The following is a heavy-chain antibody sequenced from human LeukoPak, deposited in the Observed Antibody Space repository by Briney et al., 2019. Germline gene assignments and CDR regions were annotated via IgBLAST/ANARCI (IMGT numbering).Heavy chain of an antibody. V-gene: IGHV1-46*01. CDR2: MNPSGGST. CDR1: GYTFTSYY. CDR3: ARGKATAVVLRYFDWLPEFDY. Sequence: ASVKVSCKASGYTFTSYYMHLVRQAPGQGLEWMGIMNPSGGSTSYAQKFQGRVTMTRDTSTSTVYMELSSLRSEDTAVYYCARGKATAVVLRYFDWLPEFDYWGQGTLITVSS. J-gene: IGHJ4*02. D-gene: IGHD3-9*01.